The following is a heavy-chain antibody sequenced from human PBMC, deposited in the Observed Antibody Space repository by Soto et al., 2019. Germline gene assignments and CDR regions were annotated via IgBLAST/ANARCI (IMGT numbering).Heavy chain of an antibody. CDR3: ARDRKRDYYGSGSYRYYYYGMDV. J-gene: IGHJ6*02. CDR2: ISSSSSYI. Sequence: GGSLRLSCAASGFTFSSYSMNWVRQAPGKGLEWVSSISSSSSYIYYADSVKGRFTISRDNAKNSLYLQMNSLRAEDTAVYYCARDRKRDYYGSGSYRYYYYGMDVWGQGTTVTVSS. D-gene: IGHD3-10*01. V-gene: IGHV3-21*01. CDR1: GFTFSSYS.